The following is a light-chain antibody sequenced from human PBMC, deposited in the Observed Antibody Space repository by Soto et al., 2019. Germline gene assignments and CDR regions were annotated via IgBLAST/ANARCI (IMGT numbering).Light chain of an antibody. Sequence: QSVLTQPPSASGTPGQRVTISCSGSSSNIGSNTVNWYQQLPGTAHKLLIYSNNQRPSGVPDRFSGSKSGTSASLAISGLQSEDEADYYCAAWDDSLNGRGVFGGGTKLTVL. CDR1: SSNIGSNT. J-gene: IGLJ2*01. CDR3: AAWDDSLNGRGV. CDR2: SNN. V-gene: IGLV1-44*01.